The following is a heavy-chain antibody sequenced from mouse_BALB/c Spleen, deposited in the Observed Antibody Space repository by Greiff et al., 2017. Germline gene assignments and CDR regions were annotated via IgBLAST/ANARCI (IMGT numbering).Heavy chain of an antibody. CDR1: GFTFSSYA. CDR2: ISSGGSYT. D-gene: IGHD1-1*01. J-gene: IGHJ4*01. V-gene: IGHV5-9-4*01. Sequence: EVKLVESGGGLVKPGGSLKLSCAASGFTFSSYAMSWVRQSPEKRLEWVAEISSGGSYTYYPDTVTGRFTISRDNAKNTLYLEMSSLRSEDTAMYYCARYGSSYVGAMDYWGQGTSVTVSS. CDR3: ARYGSSYVGAMDY.